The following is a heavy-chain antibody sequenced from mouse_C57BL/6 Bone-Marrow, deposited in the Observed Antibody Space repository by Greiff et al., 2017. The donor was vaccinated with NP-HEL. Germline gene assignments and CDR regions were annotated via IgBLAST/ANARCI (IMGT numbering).Heavy chain of an antibody. Sequence: QVQLQQSGPELVKPGASVKISCKASGYAFSSSWMNWVKQRPGKGLEWIGRIYPGDGDTNYNGKFKGKATLTADKSSSTAYMQLSSLSSEDSAVYFGGRRLGRPDYWGQGTTLTVSS. V-gene: IGHV1-82*01. CDR2: IYPGDGDT. D-gene: IGHD4-1*01. CDR3: GRRLGRPDY. CDR1: GYAFSSSW. J-gene: IGHJ2*01.